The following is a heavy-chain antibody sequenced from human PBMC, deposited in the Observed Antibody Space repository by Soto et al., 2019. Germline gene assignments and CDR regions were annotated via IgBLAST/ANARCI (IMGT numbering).Heavy chain of an antibody. CDR2: ISAYNGNT. D-gene: IGHD3-9*01. CDR3: AREKPNDEGDILTGGYYGMDV. CDR1: GATFSSYA. J-gene: IGHJ6*02. V-gene: IGHV1-18*01. Sequence: GASVKVSCKASGATFSSYAITWVRQAPGQGLEWMGWISAYNGNTNYAQKLQGRVTMTTDTSTSTAYMELRSLRSDDTAVYYCAREKPNDEGDILTGGYYGMDVWGQGTTVTVSS.